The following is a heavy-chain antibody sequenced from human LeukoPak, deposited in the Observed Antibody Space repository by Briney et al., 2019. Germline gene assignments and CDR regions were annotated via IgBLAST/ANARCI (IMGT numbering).Heavy chain of an antibody. J-gene: IGHJ4*02. V-gene: IGHV3-23*01. Sequence: GGSLRLSCAASGFTFSTYAMTWVRQAPGKGLDWVSAINDGGGYTYYADSVKGRFTISRDNSKNTLYLQMDSLRAEDTAVYYCARALAGRFDYWGQGTLVTVSS. CDR3: ARALAGRFDY. CDR2: INDGGGYT. D-gene: IGHD6-19*01. CDR1: GFTFSTYA.